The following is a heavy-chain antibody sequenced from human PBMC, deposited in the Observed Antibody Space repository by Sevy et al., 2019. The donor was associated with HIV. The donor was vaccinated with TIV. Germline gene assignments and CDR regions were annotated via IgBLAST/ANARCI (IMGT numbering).Heavy chain of an antibody. CDR2: ISRSSSYI. Sequence: GGSLRLSCAASGFTFSTYNMNWVRQAPGKGLEWVSSISRSSSYIYYGDSVKGRFTSSSDTAKKSLYLQMNSLRAEDTALYYCAGLYCSSTSCRLGDYYMDVWGKGTTVTVSS. V-gene: IGHV3-21*01. CDR1: GFTFSTYN. D-gene: IGHD2-2*01. J-gene: IGHJ6*03. CDR3: AGLYCSSTSCRLGDYYMDV.